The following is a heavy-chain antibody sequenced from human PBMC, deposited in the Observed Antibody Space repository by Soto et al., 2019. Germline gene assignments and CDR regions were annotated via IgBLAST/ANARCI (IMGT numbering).Heavy chain of an antibody. CDR3: ARARQADYGDYDGAFDI. CDR2: INPNSGGT. V-gene: IGHV1-2*04. Sequence: ASVKVSCKASGYTFTGYYMHWVRQAPGQGLEWMGWINPNSGGTNCAQKFQGWVTMTRDTSISTAYMELSRLRSDDTAVYYCARARQADYGDYDGAFDIWGQGTMVTVSS. D-gene: IGHD4-17*01. J-gene: IGHJ3*02. CDR1: GYTFTGYY.